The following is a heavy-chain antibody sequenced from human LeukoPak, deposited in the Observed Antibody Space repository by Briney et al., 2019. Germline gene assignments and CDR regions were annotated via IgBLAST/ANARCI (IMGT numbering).Heavy chain of an antibody. D-gene: IGHD2-15*01. Sequence: GGSLRLSCTASGFSFSSSDTDWVRQAPGRGLEWISYISNTGNTKYYADSVKGRFTISRDNSKNTLYLQMNSLRAEDTAVYYCARDLLGYCSGGSCYSPYFDYWGQGTLVTVSS. CDR1: GFSFSSSD. J-gene: IGHJ4*02. CDR2: ISNTGNTK. CDR3: ARDLLGYCSGGSCYSPYFDY. V-gene: IGHV3-48*01.